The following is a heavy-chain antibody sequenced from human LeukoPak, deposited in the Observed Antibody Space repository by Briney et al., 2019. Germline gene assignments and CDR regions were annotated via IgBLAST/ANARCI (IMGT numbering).Heavy chain of an antibody. CDR2: IKQDGSEK. J-gene: IGHJ6*02. CDR1: GFTFSSYW. Sequence: PGGSLRLSCAASGFTFSSYWMSWVRQAPGKGLEWVANIKQDGSEKYYVDSVKGRFTISRDNAKKSLYLQMNSLRAEDTAVYYCARDLLPYYYYGMDVWGQGTTVTVSS. V-gene: IGHV3-7*03. CDR3: ARDLLPYYYYGMDV.